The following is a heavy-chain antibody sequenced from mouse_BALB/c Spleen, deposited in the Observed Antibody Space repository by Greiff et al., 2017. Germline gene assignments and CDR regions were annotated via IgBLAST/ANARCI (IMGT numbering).Heavy chain of an antibody. D-gene: IGHD4-1*01. CDR3: ARGGLTGTAWFAY. CDR2: INPYNGDT. V-gene: IGHV1-20*02. J-gene: IGHJ3*01. Sequence: EVKLVESGPELVKPGASVKISCKASGYSFTGYFMNWVMQSHGKSLEWIGRINPYNGDTFYNQKFKGKATLTVDKSSSTAHMELRSLASEDSAVYYCARGGLTGTAWFAYWGQGTLVTVSA. CDR1: GYSFTGYF.